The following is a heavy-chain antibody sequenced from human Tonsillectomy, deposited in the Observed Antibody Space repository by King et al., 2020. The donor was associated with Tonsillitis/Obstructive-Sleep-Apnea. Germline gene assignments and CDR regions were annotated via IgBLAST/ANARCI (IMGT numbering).Heavy chain of an antibody. V-gene: IGHV3-21*01. CDR1: GFTFRSYT. Sequence: VQLVESGGGLVKPGGSLRLSCAASGFTFRSYTMVWVRQAPGKGLEWVSFTLSSSSDKYYADSVKGRFDISRDNAENSLYLQMNSLRVDDTAIYFCARESAPHDTGDGFDVWSQGTMVAVS. D-gene: IGHD1-1*01. CDR3: ARESAPHDTGDGFDV. CDR2: TLSSSSDK. J-gene: IGHJ3*01.